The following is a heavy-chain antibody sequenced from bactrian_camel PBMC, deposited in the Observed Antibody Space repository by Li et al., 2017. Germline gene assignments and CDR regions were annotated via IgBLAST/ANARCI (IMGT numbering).Heavy chain of an antibody. D-gene: IGHD5*01. CDR3: AAGFVRGDWLASTTYKY. CDR2: IDSVGRS. Sequence: HVQLVESGGGSVQSGGSLRLSCAIPVYTYSTDCMGWFRQAPGKEREGVAAIDSVGRSSYADSVKGRFTISRDNAKNTLYLQMNSLKPEDSGVYYCAAGFVRGDWLASTTYKYWGRGTQVTVS. J-gene: IGHJ4*01. V-gene: IGHV3S53*01. CDR1: VYTYSTDC.